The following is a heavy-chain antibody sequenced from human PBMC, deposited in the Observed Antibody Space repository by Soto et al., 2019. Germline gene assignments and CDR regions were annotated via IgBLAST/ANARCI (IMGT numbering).Heavy chain of an antibody. Sequence: GGSLRLSCAASGFTFSSYAMHWVRQAPGKGLEWVAVISYDGSNKYYADSVKGRFTISRDNSKNTLYLQMNSLRAEDTAVYYCARDQVRVALNWFDPWGQGTLVTVSS. V-gene: IGHV3-30-3*01. D-gene: IGHD2-15*01. CDR3: ARDQVRVALNWFDP. J-gene: IGHJ5*02. CDR2: ISYDGSNK. CDR1: GFTFSSYA.